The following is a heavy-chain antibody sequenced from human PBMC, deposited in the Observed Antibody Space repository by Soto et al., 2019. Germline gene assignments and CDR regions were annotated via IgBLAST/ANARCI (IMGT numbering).Heavy chain of an antibody. CDR2: INHSGST. J-gene: IGHJ4*02. V-gene: IGHV4-34*01. CDR1: GGSFSGYY. CDR3: ARGRPRLFDY. Sequence: QVQLQQWGAGLLKPSETLSLTCAVYGGSFSGYYWSWIRQPPGKGLEWIGEINHSGSTNYNPSLKSRVTISVDTSKNQFSLKLSSVTAADTAVYYCARGRPRLFDYWGQGTLVTVSS.